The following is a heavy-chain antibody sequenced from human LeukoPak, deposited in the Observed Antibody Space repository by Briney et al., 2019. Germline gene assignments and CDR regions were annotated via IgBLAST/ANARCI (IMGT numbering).Heavy chain of an antibody. Sequence: SETLSLTCTVSGDSIRSYYWSWIRQPPGRGLEWIGGFFYSGSTTYNPSLKSRVTISVDTSKNQFSLKLSSVTAADTAVYYCARRELVPAAPFDYWGQGTLVTVSS. J-gene: IGHJ4*02. V-gene: IGHV4-59*01. CDR2: FFYSGST. CDR1: GDSIRSYY. CDR3: ARRELVPAAPFDY. D-gene: IGHD2-2*01.